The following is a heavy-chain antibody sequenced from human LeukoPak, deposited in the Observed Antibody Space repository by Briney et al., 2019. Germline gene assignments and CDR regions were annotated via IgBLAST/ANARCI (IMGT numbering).Heavy chain of an antibody. V-gene: IGHV3-9*01. CDR3: AKSERHCLPTVTTDHDAFDI. CDR1: GFTFDDYA. J-gene: IGHJ3*02. D-gene: IGHD4-17*01. Sequence: GGSLRLSCAASGFTFDDYAMHWVRQAPGKGLEWVSGISWNSGSIGYADSVKGRFTISRDNAKNSLYLQMNSLRAEDTALYYCAKSERHCLPTVTTDHDAFDIWGQGTMVTVSS. CDR2: ISWNSGSI.